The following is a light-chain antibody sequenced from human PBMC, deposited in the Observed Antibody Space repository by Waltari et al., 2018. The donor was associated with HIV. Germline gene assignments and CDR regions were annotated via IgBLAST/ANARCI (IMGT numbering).Light chain of an antibody. J-gene: IGLJ3*02. CDR1: NIGSKN. V-gene: IGLV3-9*01. CDR3: QVWDSSTLV. CDR2: RDS. Sequence: SYELTQPLSVSVALGQTARITCGGNNIGSKNVHWYPQKPGQAPVLVIYRDSNRPLGIPGRFSGSNSGNTSTLTISRAQAGDEADYYCQVWDSSTLVFGGGTKLTVL.